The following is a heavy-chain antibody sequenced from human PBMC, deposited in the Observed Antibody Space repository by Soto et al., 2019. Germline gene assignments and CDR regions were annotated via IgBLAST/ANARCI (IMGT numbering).Heavy chain of an antibody. CDR3: ARLIGNSPELNWFDP. V-gene: IGHV1-8*01. Sequence: GASVKVSCKASGYTFTSYDINWVRQATGQGFEWMGWMNPNSGNTGYAQKFQGRVTMTRNTSISTAYMELSSLRSEDTAVYYCARLIGNSPELNWFDPWGQGTLVTVSS. J-gene: IGHJ5*02. CDR2: MNPNSGNT. D-gene: IGHD3-16*02. CDR1: GYTFTSYD.